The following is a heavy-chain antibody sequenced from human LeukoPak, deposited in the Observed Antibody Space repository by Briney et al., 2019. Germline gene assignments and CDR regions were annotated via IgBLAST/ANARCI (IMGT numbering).Heavy chain of an antibody. CDR3: ARDPSSGWYLKGWFDP. CDR2: ISRSSNYK. Sequence: GGSLRLSCAASGFTFSSYSMNWVRQAPGKGLEWVSSISRSSNYKYYADSVKGRFTISRDNAKNSLYLQMNSLRAEDTAVYYCARDPSSGWYLKGWFDPWGQGTLVTVSS. J-gene: IGHJ5*02. CDR1: GFTFSSYS. V-gene: IGHV3-21*01. D-gene: IGHD6-19*01.